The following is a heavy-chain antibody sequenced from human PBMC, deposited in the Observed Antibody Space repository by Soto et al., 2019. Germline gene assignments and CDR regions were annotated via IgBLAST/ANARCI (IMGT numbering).Heavy chain of an antibody. CDR3: AREGRLRYFDWPDY. Sequence: GGSLRLSCAASGFTFSSYWMSWVRQAPGKGLEWVANIKQDGSEKYYVDSVKGRFTISRDNAKNSLYLQMNSLRAEDTAVYYCAREGRLRYFDWPDYWGQGTLVTVSS. V-gene: IGHV3-7*01. CDR2: IKQDGSEK. CDR1: GFTFSSYW. J-gene: IGHJ4*02. D-gene: IGHD3-9*01.